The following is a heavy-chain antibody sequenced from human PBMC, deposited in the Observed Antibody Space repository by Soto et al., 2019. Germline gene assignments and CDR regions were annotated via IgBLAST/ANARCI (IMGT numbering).Heavy chain of an antibody. Sequence: QVQLQESGPGLVKPSQTLSLTCTVSGGSISRGDYYWSWIHQPPGMGLEWIGYIFYSGNTYYNPSLKSRVTMSVDTSKNQFSLRLTSVAAADTAVYYCARGDGGNDPFDYWGQGTLVTVSA. CDR2: IFYSGNT. J-gene: IGHJ4*02. CDR3: ARGDGGNDPFDY. V-gene: IGHV4-30-4*01. D-gene: IGHD4-17*01. CDR1: GGSISRGDYY.